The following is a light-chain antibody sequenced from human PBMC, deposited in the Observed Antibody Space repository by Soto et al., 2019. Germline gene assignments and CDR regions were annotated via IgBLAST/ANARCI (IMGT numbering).Light chain of an antibody. Sequence: EIVLTQSPGTLSLSPGDRATLSCRASQSLSVSYIAWYQQKPGQGPRLLIYSTSTRAAGIPDRFTGRGSGTHFTLAISRLEPEDFAVYYCHQFGYSPQTFGQGTTVEV. CDR1: QSLSVSY. CDR2: STS. CDR3: HQFGYSPQT. V-gene: IGKV3-20*01. J-gene: IGKJ1*01.